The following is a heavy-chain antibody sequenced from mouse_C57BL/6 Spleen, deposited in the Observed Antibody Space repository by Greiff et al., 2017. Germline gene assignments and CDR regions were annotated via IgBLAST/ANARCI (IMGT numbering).Heavy chain of an antibody. CDR1: GFNIKDDY. D-gene: IGHD1-2*01. Sequence: VQLQQSGAELVRPGASVKLSCTASGFNIKDDYMHWVKQRPEQGLEWIGWIDPENGDTEYASKFQGKATITADTSSNTAYLQLSSLTSEDTAVYYCTTVTLLRTFDYWGQGTTLTVSS. CDR2: IDPENGDT. CDR3: TTVTLLRTFDY. J-gene: IGHJ2*01. V-gene: IGHV14-4*01.